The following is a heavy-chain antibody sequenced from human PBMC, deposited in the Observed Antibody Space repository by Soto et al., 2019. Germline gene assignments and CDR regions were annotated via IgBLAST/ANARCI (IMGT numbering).Heavy chain of an antibody. J-gene: IGHJ6*02. CDR3: YTSVYCSTTRCYYYYGLDV. V-gene: IGHV1-69*01. D-gene: IGHD2-2*01. Sequence: QVQLVQSGAEVKKPGSSVKVSCKVSGGTFSSHSINWVRQAPGQGPEWMGGIIPIFGTENYAQKFQGRVTITADESTSTAYMELSSLTSEDTALYYCYTSVYCSTTRCYYYYGLDVWGQGTPVIVSS. CDR1: GGTFSSHS. CDR2: IIPIFGTE.